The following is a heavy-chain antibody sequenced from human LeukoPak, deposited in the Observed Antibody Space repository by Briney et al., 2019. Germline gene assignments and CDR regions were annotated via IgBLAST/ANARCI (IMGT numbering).Heavy chain of an antibody. J-gene: IGHJ4*02. CDR2: INSDGSST. Sequence: GGSLRLSCAASGFTFSSYWMHWVRQAPGKGLVWVSRINSDGSSTSYADSVKGRFTISRDNAKNTLYLQMNSLRAEDTAVYYCARNGKAAAGTLDYWGQGTLVTVSS. CDR1: GFTFSSYW. D-gene: IGHD6-13*01. CDR3: ARNGKAAAGTLDY. V-gene: IGHV3-74*01.